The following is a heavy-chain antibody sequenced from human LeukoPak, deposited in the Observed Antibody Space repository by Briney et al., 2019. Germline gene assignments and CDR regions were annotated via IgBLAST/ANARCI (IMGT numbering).Heavy chain of an antibody. J-gene: IGHJ4*02. D-gene: IGHD3-9*01. CDR3: ARGGYDILTGYYSDY. Sequence: GGSLRLSCAASGFTVSSNYMSWVRQAPGKGLEWVSSISSSSYIYYADSVKGRFTISRDNAKNSLYLQMNSLRAEDTAVYYCARGGYDILTGYYSDYWGQGTLVTVSS. CDR1: GFTVSSNY. CDR2: ISSSSYI. V-gene: IGHV3-69-1*01.